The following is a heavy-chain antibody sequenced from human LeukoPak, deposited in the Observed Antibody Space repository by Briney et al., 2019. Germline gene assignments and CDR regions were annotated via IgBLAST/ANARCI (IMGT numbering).Heavy chain of an antibody. CDR3: AKSNYYDSSGYNGAFDY. CDR1: GYSFTSYW. V-gene: IGHV5-51*01. D-gene: IGHD3-22*01. CDR2: IYPGDSDT. Sequence: GESLKISCKGSGYSFTSYWIGWVRQMPGKGLEWMGIIYPGDSDTKCGPSFQGQVTISADKSISTAYLQWSSLKASDTAMYYCAKSNYYDSSGYNGAFDYWGQGTLVTVSS. J-gene: IGHJ4*02.